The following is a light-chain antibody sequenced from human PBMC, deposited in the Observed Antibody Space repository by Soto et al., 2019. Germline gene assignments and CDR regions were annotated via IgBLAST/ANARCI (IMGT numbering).Light chain of an antibody. V-gene: IGLV1-40*01. J-gene: IGLJ2*01. CDR3: QFYDSSLSGSV. CDR2: DNT. Sequence: QSVLTQPPSVSGAPGQRVTISCTGSSSNIGAGYDVYWYHQLPGTAPKFLIYDNTNRPSGVPDRFSVSKSGTSASLAITGLQAEDEADYYCQFYDSSLSGSVFGGGTKLTVL. CDR1: SSNIGAGYD.